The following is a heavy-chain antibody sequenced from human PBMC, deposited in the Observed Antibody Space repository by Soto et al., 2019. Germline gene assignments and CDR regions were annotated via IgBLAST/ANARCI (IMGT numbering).Heavy chain of an antibody. CDR2: IKQDGSEK. CDR1: GFTFSSYW. J-gene: IGHJ6*02. Sequence: EVQLVESGGGLVQHGGSLRLSCAASGFTFSSYWMSWVRQAPVKGLERVGNIKQDGSEKNYVDFMEGRFTISRDNAENSLYLQMNSLRAEDTAVYYCARIASAGRGWDVWGQGTTVVVSS. V-gene: IGHV3-7*01. D-gene: IGHD6-13*01. CDR3: ARIASAGRGWDV.